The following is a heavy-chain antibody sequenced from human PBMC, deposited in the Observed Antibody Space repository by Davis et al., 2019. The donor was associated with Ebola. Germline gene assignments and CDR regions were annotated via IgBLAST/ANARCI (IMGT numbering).Heavy chain of an antibody. CDR3: VRGWGRSGLDV. CDR1: WDCVFGKIGS. Sequence: HPQPLSLTPAISWDCVFGKIGSRIWIRQSPSRGLEWPGRTYYTSKWHNDYGESVKSRITINPDTSKNQLSLQLNSVTPEDTAGYYSVRGWGRSGLDVWGQGTTVTV. D-gene: IGHD3-16*01. CDR2: TYYTSKWHN. J-gene: IGHJ6*02. V-gene: IGHV6-1*01.